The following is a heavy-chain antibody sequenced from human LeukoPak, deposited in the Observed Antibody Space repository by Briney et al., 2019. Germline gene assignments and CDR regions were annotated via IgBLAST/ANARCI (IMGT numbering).Heavy chain of an antibody. CDR3: ARAGRWEGRPHAFDI. CDR2: IYYSGIT. J-gene: IGHJ3*02. CDR1: GDSISSDY. D-gene: IGHD1-26*01. V-gene: IGHV4-59*01. Sequence: SETLSLTCTVSGDSISSDYWNWIRQPPGKGLEWIGYIYYSGITNYNPSLKSRVTISVDTSKSQFSLKLSSVTAADTALYYCARAGRWEGRPHAFDIWGQGTMVTVSS.